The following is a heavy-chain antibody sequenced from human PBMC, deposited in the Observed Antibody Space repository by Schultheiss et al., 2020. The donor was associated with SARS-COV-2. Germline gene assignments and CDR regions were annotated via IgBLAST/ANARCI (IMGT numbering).Heavy chain of an antibody. CDR1: GFTFSDYY. D-gene: IGHD3-3*01. CDR2: ISSSGSTI. V-gene: IGHV3-11*01. J-gene: IGHJ6*03. Sequence: GGSLRLSCAASGFTFSDYYMSWIRQAPGKGLEWVSYISSSGSTIYYADSVKGRFTISRDNAKNSLYLQMNSLRAEDTAVYYCAKGSPFYRLFWKGYYMDVWGKGTTVTVSS. CDR3: AKGSPFYRLFWKGYYMDV.